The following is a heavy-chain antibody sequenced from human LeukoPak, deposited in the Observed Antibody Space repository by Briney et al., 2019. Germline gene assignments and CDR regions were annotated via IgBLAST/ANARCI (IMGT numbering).Heavy chain of an antibody. CDR3: AKDQQYQLLYGNLDY. V-gene: IGHV3-23*01. Sequence: GGSLRLSCAASGFAFSSYAMSWVRQAPGKGLEWVSAISGSGGSTYYADSVKGRFTISRDNSKNTLYLQMNSLRAEDTAVYYCAKDQQYQLLYGNLDYWGQGTLVTVS. J-gene: IGHJ4*02. CDR1: GFAFSSYA. D-gene: IGHD2-2*02. CDR2: ISGSGGST.